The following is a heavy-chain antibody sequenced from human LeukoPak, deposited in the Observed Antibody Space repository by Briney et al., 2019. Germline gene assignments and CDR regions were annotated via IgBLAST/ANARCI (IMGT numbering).Heavy chain of an antibody. CDR1: GGSISSSSYY. V-gene: IGHV4-39*07. D-gene: IGHD1-26*01. CDR2: LHYSGST. Sequence: PSETLSLTCTVSGGSISSSSYYWGWIRQPPGKGLEWIGSLHYSGSTHYNPSLKSRVTISVDTSRNQFSLKLSSVTAADTAVYYCARGPRGSGRYYRSKEFDYWGQGTLVTVSS. CDR3: ARGPRGSGRYYRSKEFDY. J-gene: IGHJ4*02.